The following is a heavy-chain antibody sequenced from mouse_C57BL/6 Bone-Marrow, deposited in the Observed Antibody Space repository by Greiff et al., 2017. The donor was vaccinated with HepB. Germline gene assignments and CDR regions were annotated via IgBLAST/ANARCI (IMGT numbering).Heavy chain of an antibody. Sequence: QVQLQQPGAELVKPGASVKMSCKASGYTFTSYWITGVKQRPGQGLEWMGDIYPGNVSTNYNEKFKSKATLTVDTSSSTAYMQLSSLTSEDSAVYYCVYYYGSSVDYWGQGTTLTVSS. D-gene: IGHD1-1*01. CDR1: GYTFTSYW. CDR2: IYPGNVST. J-gene: IGHJ2*01. V-gene: IGHV1-55*01. CDR3: VYYYGSSVDY.